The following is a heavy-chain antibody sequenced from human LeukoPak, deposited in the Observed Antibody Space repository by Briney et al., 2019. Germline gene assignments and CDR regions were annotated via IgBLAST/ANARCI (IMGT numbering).Heavy chain of an antibody. CDR1: GGSISTYY. J-gene: IGHJ4*02. CDR3: AREQFARVYFDY. CDR2: VYYVGST. D-gene: IGHD5-24*01. V-gene: IGHV4-59*12. Sequence: SETLSLTCTVTGGSISTYYWSWIRQSPGKGLEWIGYVYYVGSTSYNPSLVGRVTISVDTSKNQFSLKLSSVTAADTAVYYCAREQFARVYFDYWGQGTLVTVSS.